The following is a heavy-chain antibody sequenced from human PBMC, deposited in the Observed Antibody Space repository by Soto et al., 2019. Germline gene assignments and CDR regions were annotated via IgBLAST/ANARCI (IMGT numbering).Heavy chain of an antibody. V-gene: IGHV4-61*01. J-gene: IGHJ4*02. CDR1: GGSVSNDSFY. D-gene: IGHD3-22*01. CDR2: VYHRGTT. Sequence: SETLSLTCTVSGGSVSNDSFYWSWIRQPPGKGLEWIGYVYHRGTTNYSPSLKSRVTISVDTSKNQFSLKLSSVTAADTAVYYCARDSSYYYNTSGYRYLDFWGQGALVTVSS. CDR3: ARDSSYYYNTSGYRYLDF.